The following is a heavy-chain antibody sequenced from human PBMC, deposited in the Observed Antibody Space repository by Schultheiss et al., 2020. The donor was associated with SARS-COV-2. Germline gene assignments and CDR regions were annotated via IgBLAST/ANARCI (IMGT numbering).Heavy chain of an antibody. CDR1: GFTFSSYA. D-gene: IGHD3-10*01. CDR2: ISGSGGST. Sequence: GESLKISCAASGFTFSSYAMSWVRQAPGKGLEWVSAISGSGGSTYYADSVKGRFTISRDNSKNTLYLQMNSLRAEDTAVYYCAKDQVPMGPHYYGMDVWGQGTTVTVSS. CDR3: AKDQVPMGPHYYGMDV. V-gene: IGHV3-23*01. J-gene: IGHJ6*02.